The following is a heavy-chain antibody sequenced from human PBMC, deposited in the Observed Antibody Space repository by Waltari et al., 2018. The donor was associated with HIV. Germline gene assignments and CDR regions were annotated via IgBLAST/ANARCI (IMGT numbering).Heavy chain of an antibody. J-gene: IGHJ4*02. D-gene: IGHD6-19*01. Sequence: EVQLVETGGGLIQPGGSLILSCAASGFTVSSNYFCCLRQAPGKGLEWVSVIYSGGSTYYADSVKGRFTISRDKSKNTLYLQMNSRRAEDTAVYYCARGVSVAGRGALDYWGQGTLVTVSS. V-gene: IGHV3-53*02. CDR2: IYSGGST. CDR1: GFTVSSNY. CDR3: ARGVSVAGRGALDY.